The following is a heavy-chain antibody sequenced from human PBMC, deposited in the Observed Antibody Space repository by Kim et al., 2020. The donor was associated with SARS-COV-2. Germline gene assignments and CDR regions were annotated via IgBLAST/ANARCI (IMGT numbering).Heavy chain of an antibody. J-gene: IGHJ5*02. CDR1: GGSFSGYY. CDR3: ATSYYDFWSGYRNWFDP. V-gene: IGHV4-34*01. CDR2: INHSGST. D-gene: IGHD3-3*01. Sequence: SETLSLTCAVYGGSFSGYYWSWIRQPPGKGLEWIGEINHSGSTNYNQSLKCRVTISVDTYKNQFSLKRSSVTAADTAVYYCATSYYDFWSGYRNWFDPWGLITLVTVSS.